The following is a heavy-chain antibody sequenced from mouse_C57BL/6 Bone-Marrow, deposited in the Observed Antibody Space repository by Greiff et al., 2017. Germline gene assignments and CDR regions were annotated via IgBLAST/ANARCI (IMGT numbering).Heavy chain of an antibody. CDR3: ARYGNYDYAMDY. J-gene: IGHJ4*01. V-gene: IGHV1-81*01. Sequence: VQLQQSGAELARPGASVKLSCKASGYTFTSYGISWVKQRTGQGLEWIGEIYPRSGNTYYNEKFKGKATLTADKSSSTAYMELRSLSSDDSAVYFCARYGNYDYAMDYWGQGTSVTVSS. CDR2: IYPRSGNT. CDR1: GYTFTSYG. D-gene: IGHD2-1*01.